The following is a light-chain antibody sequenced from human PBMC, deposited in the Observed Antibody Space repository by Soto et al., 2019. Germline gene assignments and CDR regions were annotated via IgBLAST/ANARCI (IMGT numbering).Light chain of an antibody. CDR2: DVI. CDR1: SSDVGGYSY. CDR3: SSYAGSSNVV. Sequence: QSALTQPPSASGSPGQSVTISCTGSSSDVGGYSYVSWYQQHPGKAPKLMIYDVIKRPSGVPDRFSGSKSGDTASLTVSGLQAEDEADYYCSSYAGSSNVVFGGGTQLTVL. J-gene: IGLJ2*01. V-gene: IGLV2-8*01.